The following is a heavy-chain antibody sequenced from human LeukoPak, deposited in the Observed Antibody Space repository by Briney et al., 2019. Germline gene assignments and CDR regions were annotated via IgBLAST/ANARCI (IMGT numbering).Heavy chain of an antibody. D-gene: IGHD6-19*01. V-gene: IGHV4-61*02. CDR2: IYTSGST. Sequence: PSETLSLTCTVSGGSISSGSYYWSWIRQPAGKGLEWIGRIYTSGSTNYNPSLKSRVTISVDTSKNQFSLKLSSVTAADTAVYYCARVPYSSGRYDPYYYYYMDVWGKGTTVTVS. J-gene: IGHJ6*03. CDR1: GGSISSGSYY. CDR3: ARVPYSSGRYDPYYYYYMDV.